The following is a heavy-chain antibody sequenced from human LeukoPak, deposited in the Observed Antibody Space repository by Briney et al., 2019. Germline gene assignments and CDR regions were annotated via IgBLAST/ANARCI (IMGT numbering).Heavy chain of an antibody. J-gene: IGHJ5*02. Sequence: ASVKASCKVSGYSLSELSMHWVRQAPGKGLEWMGGFDPEDGKTINAQKFQGRLTMTEDTSTDTAYMELSSLRSEDTAVYYCTTVRFEVDSSGYYHNYFDPWGQGTLVTVSS. CDR1: GYSLSELS. CDR3: TTVRFEVDSSGYYHNYFDP. CDR2: FDPEDGKT. D-gene: IGHD3-22*01. V-gene: IGHV1-24*01.